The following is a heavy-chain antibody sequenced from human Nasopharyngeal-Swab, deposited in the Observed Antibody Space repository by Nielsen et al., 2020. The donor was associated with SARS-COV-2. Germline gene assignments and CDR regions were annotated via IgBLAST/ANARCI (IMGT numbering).Heavy chain of an antibody. V-gene: IGHV4-39*07. J-gene: IGHJ6*03. Sequence: SETLSLTCTVSGGSISSSSYYWGWIRQPPGKGLEWIGEINHRGSTNYNPSLKSRLTISVDTSKNQFSLKMSSVTAADTAVYYCARGNGGSSWYVGFWYYYYMDVWGKGTTVTVSS. D-gene: IGHD6-13*01. CDR3: ARGNGGSSWYVGFWYYYYMDV. CDR1: GGSISSSSYY. CDR2: INHRGST.